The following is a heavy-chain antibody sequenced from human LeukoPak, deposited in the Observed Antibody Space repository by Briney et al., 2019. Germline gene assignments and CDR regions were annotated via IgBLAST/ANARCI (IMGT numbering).Heavy chain of an antibody. CDR1: GYSFTSYW. J-gene: IGHJ3*02. D-gene: IGHD3/OR15-3a*01. Sequence: GESLKISCKGSGYSFTSYWIGWVRQMPGKGLEWMGIIYPGDSDTRYSPSFQGQVTISADKSISTAYLQWSSLKASDTAMYYCARLTYEFVSRRLGTHDAFDIWGQGTMVTVSS. CDR3: ARLTYEFVSRRLGTHDAFDI. V-gene: IGHV5-51*01. CDR2: IYPGDSDT.